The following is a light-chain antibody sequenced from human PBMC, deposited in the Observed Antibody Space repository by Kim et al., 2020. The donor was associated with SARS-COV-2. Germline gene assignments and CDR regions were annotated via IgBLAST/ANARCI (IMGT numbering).Light chain of an antibody. CDR3: SSYRTDNTYV. J-gene: IGLJ1*01. V-gene: IGLV2-14*03. Sequence: GQSITISCTGTSSDVGGWNYVSWYQQHPDKAPKLMIYDVSYRPSGVSDRFSGSKSGNTASLTISGLQADDEADYYCSSYRTDNTYVFETGTRVTVL. CDR1: SSDVGGWNY. CDR2: DVS.